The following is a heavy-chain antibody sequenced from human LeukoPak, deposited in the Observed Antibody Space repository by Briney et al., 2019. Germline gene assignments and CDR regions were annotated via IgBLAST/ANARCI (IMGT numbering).Heavy chain of an antibody. Sequence: ASVKVSCKASGYTFTGYYMHWVRQAPGQGLEWMGWINPNSGGTNYAQKFQGRVTMTRDTSISTAYMEMSRLTSDDTAVYFCARDGDIVAAGYDYYYYYMDVWGQGTTVTVAS. CDR2: INPNSGGT. D-gene: IGHD6-13*01. J-gene: IGHJ6*03. CDR1: GYTFTGYY. CDR3: ARDGDIVAAGYDYYYYYMDV. V-gene: IGHV1-2*02.